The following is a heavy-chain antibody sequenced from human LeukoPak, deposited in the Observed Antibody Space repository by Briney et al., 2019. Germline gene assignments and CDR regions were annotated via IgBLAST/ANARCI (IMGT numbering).Heavy chain of an antibody. Sequence: PSETLSLTCTVSGGSISRYYWSWIRQPPGKGLEWIGEINHSGSTNYNPSLKSRVTISVDTSKNQFSLKLSSVTAADTAVYYCARGGEMATIYTFDYWGQGTLVTVSS. CDR2: INHSGST. CDR3: ARGGEMATIYTFDY. D-gene: IGHD5-24*01. CDR1: GGSISRYY. V-gene: IGHV4-34*01. J-gene: IGHJ4*02.